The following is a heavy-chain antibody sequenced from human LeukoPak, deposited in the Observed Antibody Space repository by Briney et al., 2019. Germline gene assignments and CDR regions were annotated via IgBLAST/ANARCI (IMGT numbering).Heavy chain of an antibody. Sequence: SVKVSCKASGGTFSSHAISWVRQAPGQGLEWMGGIIPISGAPNYAQKFRGRVTITADEFTNTAYMELSSLRSEDTAVYYCARVVPTVTVVVIPPSSYAFDIWGQGTMVTVSS. J-gene: IGHJ3*02. CDR3: ARVVPTVTVVVIPPSSYAFDI. CDR2: IIPISGAP. CDR1: GGTFSSHA. D-gene: IGHD3-22*01. V-gene: IGHV1-69*13.